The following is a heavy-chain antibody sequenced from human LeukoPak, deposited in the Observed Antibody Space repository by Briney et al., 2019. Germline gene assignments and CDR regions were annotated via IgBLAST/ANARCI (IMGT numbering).Heavy chain of an antibody. D-gene: IGHD1-1*01. CDR2: IQSDGGGV. CDR3: SRDNNWAFDY. CDR1: GFSFNNKG. J-gene: IGHJ4*02. V-gene: IGHV3-30*02. Sequence: GGSLRLSCAASGFSFNNKGAHWVRQAPGKGLEWVALIQSDGGGVFYSDSVKGRFTVSRDSSQNTVYLQMNSLRIEDTAVYFCSRDNNWAFDYWGQGTLVTVSS.